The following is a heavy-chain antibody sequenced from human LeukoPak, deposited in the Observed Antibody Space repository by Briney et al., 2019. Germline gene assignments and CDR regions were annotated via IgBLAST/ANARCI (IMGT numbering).Heavy chain of an antibody. J-gene: IGHJ6*02. CDR1: GYTFTSYD. D-gene: IGHD1-26*01. V-gene: IGHV1-8*01. Sequence: ASVKVSCKASGYTFTSYDINWVRQAPGQGLEWMGWMNPNSGNTGYAQKFQGRVTMTRNTSISTAYMELSSLRSEDTAVYYCARVGDGWGATSFFLPKYYYGMDVWGQGTTVTVSS. CDR2: MNPNSGNT. CDR3: ARVGDGWGATSFFLPKYYYGMDV.